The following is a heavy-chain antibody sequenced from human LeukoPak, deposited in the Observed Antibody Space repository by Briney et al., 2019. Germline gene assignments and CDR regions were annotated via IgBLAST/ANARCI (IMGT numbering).Heavy chain of an antibody. CDR2: FDPEDGEA. V-gene: IGHV1-24*01. Sequence: ASVKVSCKVSGYTLTELSMHWVRQAPGKGLEWMGGFDPEDGEAIYAQKSQGRVTMTEDTSTDTAYMELSSLRSEDTAVYYCARDEYGDFKWELRPYWGQGTLVTVSS. D-gene: IGHD1-26*01. CDR3: ARDEYGDFKWELRPY. CDR1: GYTLTELS. J-gene: IGHJ4*02.